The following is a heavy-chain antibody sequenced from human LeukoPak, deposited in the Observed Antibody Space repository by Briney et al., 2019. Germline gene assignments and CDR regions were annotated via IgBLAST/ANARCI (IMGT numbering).Heavy chain of an antibody. CDR1: GFTFSSYG. Sequence: PGGTLRLSCAASGFTFSSYGMSWVRQAPGKGLEWVSAISGSGGSTYYADSVKGRFTISRDNSKNTLYLQMNSLRAEDTAVYYCARDTGAYYDSGGLDYWGQGTLVTVSS. D-gene: IGHD3-22*01. CDR3: ARDTGAYYDSGGLDY. CDR2: ISGSGGST. J-gene: IGHJ4*02. V-gene: IGHV3-23*01.